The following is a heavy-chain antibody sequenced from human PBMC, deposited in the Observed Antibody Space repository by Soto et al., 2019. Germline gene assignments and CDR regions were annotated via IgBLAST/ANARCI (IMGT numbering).Heavy chain of an antibody. CDR2: NYNSATT. Sequence: SETLSLTCTVSGGSVNSYYWTWIRQPPGKGLEWIGYNYNSATTNYNPSFKSRVTMSIDTSKNQFSLNLTSVTAADTAVYYCASFFYRDYGAGFHFSCQAPQVTVS. CDR3: ASFFYRDYGAGFHF. CDR1: GGSVNSYY. J-gene: IGHJ4*02. V-gene: IGHV4-59*02. D-gene: IGHD4-17*01.